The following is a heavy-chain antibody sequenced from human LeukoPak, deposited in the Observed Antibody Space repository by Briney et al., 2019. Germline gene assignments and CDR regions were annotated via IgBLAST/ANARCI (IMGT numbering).Heavy chain of an antibody. CDR3: ARVDYGDYGFDY. CDR2: ISDSGVST. D-gene: IGHD4-17*01. V-gene: IGHV3-23*01. J-gene: IGHJ4*02. CDR1: GFTFSSYA. Sequence: PGGSLRLSCAASGFTFSSYAMNWVRQAPGKGLEWVSTISDSGVSTYHADSVKGRFTLSRDNFKNTLYLQMNSLRAEDTAVYYCARVDYGDYGFDYWGQGTLVTVSS.